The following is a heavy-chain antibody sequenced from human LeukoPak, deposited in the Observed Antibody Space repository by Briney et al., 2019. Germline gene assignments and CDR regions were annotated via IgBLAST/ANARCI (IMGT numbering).Heavy chain of an antibody. CDR1: GYTFTTYL. CDR2: INPGSGTT. J-gene: IGHJ4*02. CDR3: AREFPNTYYFDH. D-gene: IGHD2-2*02. Sequence: ASVKVSCKASGYTFTTYLIHWVRQAPGQGLEWMGIINPGSGTTSYPQKFQGRVTMTRDTSTSTVYMELSSLRSQDTAVYYCAREFPNTYYFDHWGQGTLVTVSS. V-gene: IGHV1-46*01.